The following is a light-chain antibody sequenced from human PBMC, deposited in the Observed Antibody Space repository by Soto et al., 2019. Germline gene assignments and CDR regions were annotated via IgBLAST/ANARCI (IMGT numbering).Light chain of an antibody. CDR3: QQYNNWPPLT. CDR1: QSVSTN. V-gene: IGKV3-15*01. Sequence: EIVMTQSPATLSVSPGERATLSCRASQSVSTNLAWYQQRPGQAPRLLIYGASTRATGIPARCSGSGSATEFTLTISSLQSEDFAVYFCQQYNNWPPLTFGQGTRVEIK. CDR2: GAS. J-gene: IGKJ1*01.